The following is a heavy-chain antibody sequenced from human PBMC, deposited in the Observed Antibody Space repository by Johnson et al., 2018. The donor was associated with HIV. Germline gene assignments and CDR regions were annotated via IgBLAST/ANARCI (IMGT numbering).Heavy chain of an antibody. CDR1: GFTFSSYA. CDR3: ARVYTSSFSHGAFDI. D-gene: IGHD6-6*01. V-gene: IGHV3-30-3*01. Sequence: QVQLVESGGGVVQPGRSLRLSCAASGFTFSSYAMHWVRQAPGKGLEWVAVISYDGSNKYYADSVKGRCTISRDNSKNTLYLQMNSMRAEDTAVYYCARVYTSSFSHGAFDIWGQGTMVTVSS. CDR2: ISYDGSNK. J-gene: IGHJ3*02.